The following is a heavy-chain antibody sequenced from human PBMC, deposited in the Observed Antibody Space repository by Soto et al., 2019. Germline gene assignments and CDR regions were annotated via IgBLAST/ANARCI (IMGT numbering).Heavy chain of an antibody. CDR1: GFTFSNYN. CDR2: ISSDGSSI. Sequence: EVQLVESGGGLVQPGGSLRLSCAASGFTFSNYNMNWVSQAPGEGREWVSFISSDGSSIRYADSVKGRFTISRGNAKNSLYLQMNSLRDEDTAVYYCARDPYYYDNSGNYPKDYWGQGTLVTDSS. V-gene: IGHV3-48*02. D-gene: IGHD3-22*01. CDR3: ARDPYYYDNSGNYPKDY. J-gene: IGHJ4*02.